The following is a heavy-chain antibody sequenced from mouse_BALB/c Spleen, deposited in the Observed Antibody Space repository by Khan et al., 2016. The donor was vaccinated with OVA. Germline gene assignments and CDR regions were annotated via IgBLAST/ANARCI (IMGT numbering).Heavy chain of an antibody. V-gene: IGHV1-9*01. Sequence: QVQLQQSGAELMRPGASVKISCKATGYTFSSYWIEWVKQRPGHGLEWIGVILPGRGNSNYNEKFKNKATFTAATSSNIAYMQLSSLNSEDSAVHYCARGAGTTYRRDCCGQGTSFTVAS. CDR2: ILPGRGNS. CDR1: GYTFSSYW. CDR3: ARGAGTTYRRDC. J-gene: IGHJ4*01. D-gene: IGHD4-1*01.